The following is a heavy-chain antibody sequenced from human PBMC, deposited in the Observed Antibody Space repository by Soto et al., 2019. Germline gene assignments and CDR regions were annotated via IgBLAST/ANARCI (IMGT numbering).Heavy chain of an antibody. V-gene: IGHV3-23*01. J-gene: IGHJ4*02. CDR1: GFPFIDYA. CDR2: ISGGGGTT. D-gene: IGHD1-1*01. Sequence: EVQLLESGGGLVQPGGSLRLSCTASGFPFIDYAMSWVRQAPGKRLEWVSLISGGGGTTQYADSVKGRFTTSRDNSKNTVYLQMNSLRVEDTAVYFCAKALSHDSPFDYWGQGTLVTVSS. CDR3: AKALSHDSPFDY.